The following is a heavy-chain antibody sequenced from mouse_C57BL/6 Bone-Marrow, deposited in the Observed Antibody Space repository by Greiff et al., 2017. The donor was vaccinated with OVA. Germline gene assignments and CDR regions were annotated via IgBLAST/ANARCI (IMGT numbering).Heavy chain of an antibody. V-gene: IGHV5-6*02. CDR2: ISSGGSYP. CDR3: ARRRKAMDY. J-gene: IGHJ4*01. Sequence: EVKLVESGGDLVKPGGSLKLSCAASGFTFSSYGMSWVRQTPDKRLEWVATISSGGSYPYYPDSVKGRFTLSRDNAKNTLYLQMSSLKSEDTAMYYCARRRKAMDYWGQGTSVTVSS. CDR1: GFTFSSYG.